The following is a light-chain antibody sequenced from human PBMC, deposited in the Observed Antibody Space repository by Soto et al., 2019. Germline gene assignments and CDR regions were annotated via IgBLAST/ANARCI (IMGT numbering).Light chain of an antibody. CDR3: QQYGSSPRT. CDR1: QSVSSDY. J-gene: IGKJ1*01. CDR2: VAS. V-gene: IGKV3-20*01. Sequence: EIVLTQSPGTLSLSPGQRATLSCRASQSVSSDYLDWFQQKPGQAPRLLIYVASSRATGIPDRFSGSGSGTDFTLTISRLEPEDFAVYYCQQYGSSPRTFGQWTKVEIK.